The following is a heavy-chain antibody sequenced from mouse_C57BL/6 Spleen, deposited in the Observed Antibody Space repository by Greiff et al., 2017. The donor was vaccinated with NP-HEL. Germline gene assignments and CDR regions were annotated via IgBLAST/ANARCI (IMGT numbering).Heavy chain of an antibody. CDR2: IYPGDGDT. Sequence: VQLQQSGAELVKPGASVKISCKASGYAFSSYWMNWVKQRPGKGLEWIGQIYPGDGDTNYNGKFKGKATLTADKSSSTAYMQLSSLTSEDSAVYFCARQGYGNPYFDYWGQGTTLTVSS. J-gene: IGHJ2*01. CDR3: ARQGYGNPYFDY. D-gene: IGHD2-1*01. CDR1: GYAFSSYW. V-gene: IGHV1-80*01.